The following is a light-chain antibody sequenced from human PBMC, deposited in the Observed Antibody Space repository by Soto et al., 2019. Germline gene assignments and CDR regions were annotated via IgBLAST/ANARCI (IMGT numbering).Light chain of an antibody. J-gene: IGLJ1*01. CDR1: TSNIGAGHD. Sequence: QSVLTQPPSVSGAPGQRVTISCTGSTSNIGAGHDVHWYQQLPGTGPKLLIYGITNRPSGVPDRFSGSKSGTSASLAITGLQAEDEAEYYCQSYDSRLSGYVFGTETKVTVL. CDR2: GIT. V-gene: IGLV1-40*01. CDR3: QSYDSRLSGYV.